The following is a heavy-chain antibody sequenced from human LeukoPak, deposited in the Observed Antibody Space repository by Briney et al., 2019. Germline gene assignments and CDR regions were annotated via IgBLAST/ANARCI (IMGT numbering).Heavy chain of an antibody. D-gene: IGHD1-20*01. CDR3: ARRRYNWNAIDY. Sequence: GGSLRLSCAASGFTVSSNYMSWIRQAPGKGLEWVSYISSSGNTIYYADSVKGRFTISRDNAKNSLYLQMNSLRAEDTAVYYCARRRYNWNAIDYWGQGTLVTVSS. V-gene: IGHV3-11*01. CDR2: ISSSGNTI. J-gene: IGHJ4*02. CDR1: GFTVSSNY.